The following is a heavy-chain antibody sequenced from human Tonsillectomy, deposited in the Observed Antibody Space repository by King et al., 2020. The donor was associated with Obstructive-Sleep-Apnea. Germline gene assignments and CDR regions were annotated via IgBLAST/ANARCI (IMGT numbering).Heavy chain of an antibody. D-gene: IGHD6-19*01. CDR3: AKAVAGYWYFDL. J-gene: IGHJ2*01. Sequence: VQLVESGGGLVQPGGSLRLSCAASGFTFSSYAMSWVRQAPGKGREWVSGISGSGGSTYYADSVKGRFTISRDNSKNTLYLQMNSLRAEDTAVYYCAKAVAGYWYFDLWGRGTLVTVSS. V-gene: IGHV3-23*04. CDR1: GFTFSSYA. CDR2: ISGSGGST.